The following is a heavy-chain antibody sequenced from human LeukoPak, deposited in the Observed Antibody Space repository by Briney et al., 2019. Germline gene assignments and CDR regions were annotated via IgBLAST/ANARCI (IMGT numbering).Heavy chain of an antibody. CDR3: ARANVWEAVAGFLNWFDP. CDR1: GFTFSTYN. J-gene: IGHJ5*02. V-gene: IGHV3-21*04. D-gene: IGHD6-19*01. Sequence: SGGSLRLPCAASGFTFSTYNMNWVRQAPGKGLEWVSSITSSSTYIYYADSVKGRFTISRDNSKNTLYLQMNSLRAEDTAVYYCARANVWEAVAGFLNWFDPWGQGTLVTVSS. CDR2: ITSSSTYI.